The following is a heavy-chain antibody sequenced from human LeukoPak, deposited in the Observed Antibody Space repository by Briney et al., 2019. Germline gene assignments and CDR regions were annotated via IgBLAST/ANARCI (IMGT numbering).Heavy chain of an antibody. CDR3: ARESGMDV. Sequence: GGSLRLSCAASGFTFSSYEMNGVRQGPGKGLEGVSYFSSSGRTIYHAHPVKGRFTISRENPKNSLYLQMNSLRVEDTAVYYCARESGMDVWGQGTTVTVS. CDR2: FSSSGRTI. V-gene: IGHV3-48*03. CDR1: GFTFSSYE. J-gene: IGHJ6*02.